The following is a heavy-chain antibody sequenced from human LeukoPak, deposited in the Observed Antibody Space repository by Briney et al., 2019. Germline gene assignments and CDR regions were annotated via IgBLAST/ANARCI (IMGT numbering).Heavy chain of an antibody. Sequence: SETLSLTCTVSGGSINSGGYYWSWIRQRPGKGLEWIGNIYRSGSTYYNPSLKSRLRISVDTSENQFSLELNSVTAADTAVYYCARGVEMTTIGHYFDYWGQGSLVTVSS. CDR2: IYRSGST. J-gene: IGHJ4*02. CDR1: GGSINSGGYY. V-gene: IGHV4-31*03. CDR3: ARGVEMTTIGHYFDY. D-gene: IGHD5-24*01.